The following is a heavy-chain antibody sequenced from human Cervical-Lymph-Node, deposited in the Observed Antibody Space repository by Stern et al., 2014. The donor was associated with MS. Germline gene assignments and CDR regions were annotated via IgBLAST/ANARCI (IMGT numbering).Heavy chain of an antibody. J-gene: IGHJ4*02. CDR2: FDPEDGEA. CDR1: GYTLTELS. Sequence: VQLVESGAEVKKPGASVKVSCKVSGYTLTELSMHWVRQAPGKGLEWMGGFDPEDGEAIYAQKFQGRVTMTEDTSTDTAYMELSRLRSDDTAVYYCATDPWVWGSYRYTGLWGQGTLVTVSS. D-gene: IGHD3-16*02. CDR3: ATDPWVWGSYRYTGL. V-gene: IGHV1-24*01.